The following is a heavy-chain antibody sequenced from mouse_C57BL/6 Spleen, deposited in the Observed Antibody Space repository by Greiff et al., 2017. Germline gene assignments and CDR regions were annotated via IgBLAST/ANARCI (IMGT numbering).Heavy chain of an antibody. Sequence: QVQLQQPGAELVMPGASVKLSCKASGYTFTSYWMHWVKQRPGQGLEWIGEIDPSDSYTNYNQKFKGKSTLTVDKSSSTAYMQLSSLTSEDSAVYYCARRHGSSYGYAMDYWGQGTSVTVSS. CDR2: IDPSDSYT. CDR3: ARRHGSSYGYAMDY. D-gene: IGHD1-1*01. J-gene: IGHJ4*01. V-gene: IGHV1-69*01. CDR1: GYTFTSYW.